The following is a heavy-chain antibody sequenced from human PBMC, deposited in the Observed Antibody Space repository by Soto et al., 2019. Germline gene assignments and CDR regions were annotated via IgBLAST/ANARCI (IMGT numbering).Heavy chain of an antibody. CDR2: IIPIFGTA. J-gene: IGHJ6*02. Sequence: QVQLVQSGAEVKKPGSSVKVSCKASGGTFSSYAISWVRQAPGQGLEWMGGIIPIFGTANYAQKFQGRVTITADESTSTAYMELSSLSSEATAVYYCERARERRLGMDVWGQGTTVTVSS. V-gene: IGHV1-69*01. D-gene: IGHD1-1*01. CDR3: ERARERRLGMDV. CDR1: GGTFSSYA.